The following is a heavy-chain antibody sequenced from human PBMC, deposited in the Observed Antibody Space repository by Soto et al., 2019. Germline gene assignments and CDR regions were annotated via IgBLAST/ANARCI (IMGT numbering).Heavy chain of an antibody. D-gene: IGHD2-21*01. CDR2: MYAGGDT. CDR1: GLSVSDNY. Sequence: GGSLRLSCGASGLSVSDNYMGWVRQAPGRGLEWVSVMYAGGDTHYADSVKGRFTISRDKSENTLYLQINSLRDEDTGVYFCVSRIPSWVFDYWGLRTLVPVSS. CDR3: VSRIPSWVFDY. V-gene: IGHV3-53*01. J-gene: IGHJ4*01.